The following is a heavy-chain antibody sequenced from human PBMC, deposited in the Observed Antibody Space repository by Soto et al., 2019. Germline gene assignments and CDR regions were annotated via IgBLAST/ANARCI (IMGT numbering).Heavy chain of an antibody. Sequence: SGPTLVNPTQTLTLTCTSSGFSLSTSKLGVGWIRQPPGKALEWLALIYWDDDKRYSPFLKSRLTITKDTSKNQVVLRMTNMDPVDTATYYCARSEYYVFDFWGQGTLVTVSS. V-gene: IGHV2-5*02. CDR2: IYWDDDK. CDR3: ARSEYYVFDF. D-gene: IGHD3-16*01. J-gene: IGHJ4*01. CDR1: GFSLSTSKLG.